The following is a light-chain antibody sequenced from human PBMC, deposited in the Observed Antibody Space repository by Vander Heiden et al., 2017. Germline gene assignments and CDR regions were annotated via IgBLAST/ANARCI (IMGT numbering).Light chain of an antibody. CDR1: RSVLYSSNNKNY. CDR2: WAS. J-gene: IGKJ2*01. V-gene: IGKV4-1*01. CDR3: HGDDTIPYT. Sequence: DIVMTQSPDSLAVSLGERATINCKSSRSVLYSSNNKNYLAWYQQKPGQPPKLLIYWASTRESGVPDRFSRSGSGTDFTLTISSLQAEDVAVYYCHGDDTIPYTFGQGTKMEIK.